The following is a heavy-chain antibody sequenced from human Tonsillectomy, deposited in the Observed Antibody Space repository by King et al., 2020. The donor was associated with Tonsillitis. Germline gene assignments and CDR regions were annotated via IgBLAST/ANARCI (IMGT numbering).Heavy chain of an antibody. CDR2: INSDGNNR. J-gene: IGHJ6*02. D-gene: IGHD3-10*01. CDR3: VRLLELLWLGELKDYGMDI. V-gene: IGHV3-74*01. Sequence: VQLVESGGGLVQPGGSLRLSCAASGFAFSRYWMHWVRQAPGKGLEWVSRINSDGNNRNYADSVKGRFTVSRDNAKNLLYLQMNSLRAEDTAVYYCVRLLELLWLGELKDYGMDIWGQGTTVTVSS. CDR1: GFAFSRYW.